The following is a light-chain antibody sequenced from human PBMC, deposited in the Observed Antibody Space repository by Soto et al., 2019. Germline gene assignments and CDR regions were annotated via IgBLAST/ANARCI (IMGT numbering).Light chain of an antibody. CDR3: QQYDNLSIT. J-gene: IGKJ5*01. V-gene: IGKV1-33*01. CDR1: QDISNY. CDR2: DAS. Sequence: DIQMTQSPSSLSASVGDRVTMTCQASQDISNYLNWYQQKPGKAPKLLIYDASNLETGAPSRFSGGGSGIDFTFTISSLQPEDIGIYYCQQYDNLSITFGQGTRLEIK.